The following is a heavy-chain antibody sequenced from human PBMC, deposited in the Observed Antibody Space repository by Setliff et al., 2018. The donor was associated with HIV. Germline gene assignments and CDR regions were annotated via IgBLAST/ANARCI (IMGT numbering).Heavy chain of an antibody. J-gene: IGHJ5*02. D-gene: IGHD6-19*01. Sequence: LSLTCTVSGGSISSSSYYWGWIRQPPGKGLEWIGSIYYRGSTYYNPSLKSRVTISLDTSKNQLSLKLSSVTAADTAVYYCASRGDSGWYYRSGFDPWGQGTLVTVSS. CDR3: ASRGDSGWYYRSGFDP. V-gene: IGHV4-39*01. CDR2: IYYRGST. CDR1: GGSISSSSYY.